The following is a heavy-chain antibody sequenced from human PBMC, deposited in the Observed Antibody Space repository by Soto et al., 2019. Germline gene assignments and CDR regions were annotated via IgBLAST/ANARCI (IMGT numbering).Heavy chain of an antibody. J-gene: IGHJ4*02. CDR2: ISSSSSYI. Sequence: GGSLRLSCAASGFTFSSYSMNWVRQAPGKGLEWVSSISSSSSYIYYADSVKGRFTISRDNAKNSLYLQMNSLRAEDTAVYYCAKDLDVCGGDCGSGGFDYWGQGTLVTVSS. D-gene: IGHD2-21*02. CDR1: GFTFSSYS. V-gene: IGHV3-21*04. CDR3: AKDLDVCGGDCGSGGFDY.